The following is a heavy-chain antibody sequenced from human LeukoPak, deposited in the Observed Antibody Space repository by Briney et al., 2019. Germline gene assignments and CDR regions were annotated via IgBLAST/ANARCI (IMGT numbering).Heavy chain of an antibody. CDR3: ARGGWGYYDSSGPIDY. D-gene: IGHD3-22*01. Sequence: PSQTLSLTCTVSGGSISSGGYYWSWIRQHPGKGLEWIGYIYYSGSTYYNPSLKSRVTISVDTSKNQFSLKLSSVTAADTAVYYCARGGWGYYDSSGPIDYWGQGTLVTVSS. V-gene: IGHV4-31*03. CDR1: GGSISSGGYY. J-gene: IGHJ4*02. CDR2: IYYSGST.